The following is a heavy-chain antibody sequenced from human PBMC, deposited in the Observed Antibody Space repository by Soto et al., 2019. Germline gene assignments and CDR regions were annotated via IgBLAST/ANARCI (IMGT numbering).Heavy chain of an antibody. D-gene: IGHD5-12*01. V-gene: IGHV1-2*04. J-gene: IGHJ4*02. CDR3: ARAGSGYERGHYFDY. CDR2: INPNSGGT. Sequence: ASVKVSCKASGYTFTGYYMHWVRQAPGQGLEWMGWINPNSGGTNYAQKFQGWVTMTRDTSISTAYMELSRLRSDDTAVYYCARAGSGYERGHYFDYWGQGTLVTVSS. CDR1: GYTFTGYY.